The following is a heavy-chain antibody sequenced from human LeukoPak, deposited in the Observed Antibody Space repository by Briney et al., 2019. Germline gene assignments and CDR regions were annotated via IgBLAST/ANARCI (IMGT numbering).Heavy chain of an antibody. CDR2: ISSSGSTI. CDR3: ARSRYYYDSSGYYPIDY. Sequence: GGYLRLSCAASGFTLSDYYMSWIPQAPGKGPEGVSYISSSGSTIYYADSVKGRFTISRDNAKNSLYLQMNSLRAEDTAVYYCARSRYYYDSSGYYPIDYWGQGTLVTVSS. V-gene: IGHV3-11*01. J-gene: IGHJ4*02. CDR1: GFTLSDYY. D-gene: IGHD3-22*01.